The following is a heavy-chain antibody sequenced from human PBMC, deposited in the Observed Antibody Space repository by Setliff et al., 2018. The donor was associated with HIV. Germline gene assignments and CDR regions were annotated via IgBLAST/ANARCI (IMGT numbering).Heavy chain of an antibody. CDR3: ARDPSQYLDFLFDPQPFNV. V-gene: IGHV4-39*07. Sequence: SGPTLVNPTQTLTLTCTFSAFSLTSTRVAVGWIRQPPGKALEWLGSIYYSGSTNYNPSLKSRATISLDTSKRQFSLHLTSVTAADTAIYYCARDPSQYLDFLFDPQPFNVWGHGTMVTVSS. CDR2: IYYSGST. D-gene: IGHD3-9*01. CDR1: AFSLTSTRVA. J-gene: IGHJ3*01.